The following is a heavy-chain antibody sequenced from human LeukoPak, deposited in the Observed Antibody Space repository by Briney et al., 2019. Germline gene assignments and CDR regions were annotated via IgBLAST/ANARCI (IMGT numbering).Heavy chain of an antibody. V-gene: IGHV1-2*02. J-gene: IGHJ5*02. CDR2: INLNSGGT. CDR3: ARAKSDRYNWFDP. D-gene: IGHD2-15*01. CDR1: GYTLTRYY. Sequence: ASVKVSCKASGYTLTRYYMHWVRQAPGQGREWMGWINLNSGGTNYAKKFQGRVTITTDTSISTAYMELSRVRSDDTAVYYCARAKSDRYNWFDPWGQGTLVTVSS.